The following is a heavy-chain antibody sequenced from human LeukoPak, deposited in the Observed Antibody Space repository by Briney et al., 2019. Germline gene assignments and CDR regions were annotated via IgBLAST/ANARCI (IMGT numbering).Heavy chain of an antibody. CDR1: GGSISSSSYY. CDR3: ARHALVITTYYFDY. V-gene: IGHV4-39*01. CDR2: IYYSGST. Sequence: PSETLSLTCTVSGGSISSSSYYWGWIRQPPGKGLEWIGSIYYSGSTYYNPSLKSRVTISVDTSKNQFSLKLSSVTAADTAVYYCARHALVITTYYFDYWGQGTLVTVSS. J-gene: IGHJ4*02. D-gene: IGHD3-22*01.